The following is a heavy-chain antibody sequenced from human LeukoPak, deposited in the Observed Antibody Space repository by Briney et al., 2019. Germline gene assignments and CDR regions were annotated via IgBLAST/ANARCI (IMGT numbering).Heavy chain of an antibody. CDR3: ARDLRYDFWSEYWFDP. Sequence: PGGSLRLSCAASGFTFSSYAMSWVRQAPGKGLEWVSAISGSGGSTYYADSVKGRFTISRDNSKNTLYLQMNSLRAEDTAVYYCARDLRYDFWSEYWFDPWGQGTLVTVSS. CDR2: ISGSGGST. J-gene: IGHJ5*02. D-gene: IGHD3-3*01. CDR1: GFTFSSYA. V-gene: IGHV3-23*01.